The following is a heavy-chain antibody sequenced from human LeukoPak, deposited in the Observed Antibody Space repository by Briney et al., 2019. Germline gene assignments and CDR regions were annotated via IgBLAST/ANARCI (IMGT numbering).Heavy chain of an antibody. D-gene: IGHD3-22*01. CDR2: ISYDGSNK. V-gene: IGHV3-30*18. CDR3: AKGFKRYDSSGSDIDY. J-gene: IGHJ4*02. CDR1: GFTFSSYG. Sequence: GGSLRLSCAASGFTFSSYGMHWVRQAPGKGLEGVAVISYDGSNKYYADSVKGRFTISRDNSKNTLYLQMNSLRAEDTAVYYCAKGFKRYDSSGSDIDYWGQGTLVTVSS.